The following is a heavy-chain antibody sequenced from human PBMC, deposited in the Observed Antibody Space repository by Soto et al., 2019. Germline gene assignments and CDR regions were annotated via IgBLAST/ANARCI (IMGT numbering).Heavy chain of an antibody. Sequence: GGSLRLSCAASGFRFNNFGMHWVRQAPGKGMEWLAVISFDGSDKRYADSVKGRFTVSRDNSKNTLYLQMSSLGGDDTAVYYCAKCVSVFGVILGPNGLIDYWGQGTLVTVSS. J-gene: IGHJ4*02. CDR2: ISFDGSDK. CDR3: AKCVSVFGVILGPNGLIDY. D-gene: IGHD3-3*01. CDR1: GFRFNNFG. V-gene: IGHV3-30*18.